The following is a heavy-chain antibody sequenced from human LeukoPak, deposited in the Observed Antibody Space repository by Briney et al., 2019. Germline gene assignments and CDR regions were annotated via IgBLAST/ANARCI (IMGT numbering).Heavy chain of an antibody. CDR1: GFTFDDYA. Sequence: PGGSLRLSCAASGFTFDDYAMHWVRQAPGKGLEWVSLISWDGGSTYYADSVKGRFTISRDNSKNSLYLQMNSLRAEDTALYYCAKDSGGKGSYYYMDVWGKGTTVTVSS. J-gene: IGHJ6*03. D-gene: IGHD1-1*01. V-gene: IGHV3-43D*03. CDR2: ISWDGGST. CDR3: AKDSGGKGSYYYMDV.